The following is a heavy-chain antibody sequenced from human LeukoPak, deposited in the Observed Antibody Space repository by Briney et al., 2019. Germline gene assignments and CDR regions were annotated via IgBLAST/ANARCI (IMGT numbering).Heavy chain of an antibody. CDR3: ARQGYSGSGRYNWFDP. V-gene: IGHV4-39*01. J-gene: IGHJ5*02. CDR1: GGSFSSSSYY. D-gene: IGHD3-10*01. Sequence: SETLSLTCSVSGGSFSSSSYYWGWIRQPPGKGLEWIGSISYSGSTFYNPSLKSRVTISVDTSKNHFSLKLSSVTAADTALYYCARQGYSGSGRYNWFDPWGQGTLVTVSS. CDR2: ISYSGST.